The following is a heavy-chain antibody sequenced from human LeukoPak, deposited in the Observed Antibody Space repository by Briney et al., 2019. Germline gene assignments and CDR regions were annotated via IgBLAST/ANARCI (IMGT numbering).Heavy chain of an antibody. D-gene: IGHD1-14*01. V-gene: IGHV3-48*01. CDR3: AKTGFQWGYYYYYMDV. J-gene: IGHJ6*03. CDR1: GFTFSSHS. Sequence: PGGSLRLSCAASGFTFSSHSMNWVRQAPGKGLEWLSYITSSSTTIYYADSVRGRFTISRDNSKNTLYLQMTSLRPEDTAVYSCAKTGFQWGYYYYYMDVWGKGTTVTVSS. CDR2: ITSSSTTI.